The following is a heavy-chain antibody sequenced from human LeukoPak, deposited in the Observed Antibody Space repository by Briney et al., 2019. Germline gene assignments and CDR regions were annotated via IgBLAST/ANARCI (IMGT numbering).Heavy chain of an antibody. CDR3: AREGGAARVYYYYYYMDV. CDR1: GGSISSYY. V-gene: IGHV4-4*07. J-gene: IGHJ6*03. D-gene: IGHD6-6*01. CDR2: IYTSGST. Sequence: SETLSLTCTVSGGSISSYYWSWIRQPAGKGLEWIGRIYTSGSTNYNPSLKSRVTMSVDTSKNQFSLKLSSVTAADTAVYYCAREGGAARVYYYYYYMDVWGEGTTVTVSS.